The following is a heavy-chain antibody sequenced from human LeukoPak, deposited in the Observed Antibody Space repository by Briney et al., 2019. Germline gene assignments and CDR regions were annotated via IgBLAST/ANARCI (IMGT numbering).Heavy chain of an antibody. D-gene: IGHD1-1*01. Sequence: PGGSLRLSCAASGFTFSSSAMSWVRQAPGKGLEWVANIKGDGSEKNYVDSVKGRFSISRDNAKNSLYLEMNSLRAEDTGVYYCAKEGDWNLDYWGRGALVTVSS. V-gene: IGHV3-7*04. CDR3: AKEGDWNLDY. J-gene: IGHJ4*02. CDR1: GFTFSSSA. CDR2: IKGDGSEK.